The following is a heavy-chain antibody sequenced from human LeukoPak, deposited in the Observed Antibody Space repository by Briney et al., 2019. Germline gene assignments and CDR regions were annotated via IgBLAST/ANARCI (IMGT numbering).Heavy chain of an antibody. Sequence: GGSLRLSCAASGFTFDDYAIHWVRQAPGKGLEWVSGISWNSGSIGCADSVKGRLTISRDNAKNSLYLQMNSLRAEDMGLYYCAKSRGGLVHLALDYWGQGTLVTVSS. CDR2: ISWNSGSI. CDR3: AKSRGGLVHLALDY. CDR1: GFTFDDYA. V-gene: IGHV3-9*03. J-gene: IGHJ4*02. D-gene: IGHD6-6*01.